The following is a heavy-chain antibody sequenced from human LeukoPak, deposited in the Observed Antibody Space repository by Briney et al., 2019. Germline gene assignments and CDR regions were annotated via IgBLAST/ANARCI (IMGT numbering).Heavy chain of an antibody. CDR1: GFNFSTYG. Sequence: PGRSLRLSCAASGFNFSTYGMHWVRQAPGKGLEWVAVIWYDGSIKNYADSVKGRFTISRDNSKNTVYLQMDSLRAEDTALYYCARGQQLVKTDWGQGTLVTVPS. V-gene: IGHV3-33*01. CDR3: ARGQQLVKTD. CDR2: IWYDGSIK. D-gene: IGHD6-13*01. J-gene: IGHJ4*02.